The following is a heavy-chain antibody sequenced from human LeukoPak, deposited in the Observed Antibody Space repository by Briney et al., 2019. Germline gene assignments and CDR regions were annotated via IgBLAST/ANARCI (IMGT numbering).Heavy chain of an antibody. Sequence: PGGSLRLSCAASGFTFSSYWMSWVRQAPGKGLEWVANIKQDGSEKYYVDSVKGRFTISRDNAKNSLYLQMNSLRAEDTAVYYCARVSFLTGITMIVVGPPADWGQGTMVTVSS. J-gene: IGHJ3*01. V-gene: IGHV3-7*01. CDR3: ARVSFLTGITMIVVGPPAD. CDR1: GFTFSSYW. D-gene: IGHD3-22*01. CDR2: IKQDGSEK.